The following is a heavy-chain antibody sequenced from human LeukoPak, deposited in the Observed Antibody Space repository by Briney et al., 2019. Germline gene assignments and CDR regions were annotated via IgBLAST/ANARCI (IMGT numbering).Heavy chain of an antibody. J-gene: IGHJ6*02. CDR2: FDPEDGET. V-gene: IGHV1-24*01. CDR1: GYTLTELS. CDR3: ATDRAWLRRSGYYYYGMDV. D-gene: IGHD5-12*01. Sequence: ASVKVSCKVSGYTLTELSMHWVRQAPGKGLEWMGGFDPEDGETIYAQKFQGRVTMTEDTSTDTAYMELSSLRSEDTAVCYCATDRAWLRRSGYYYYGMDVWGQGTTVTVSS.